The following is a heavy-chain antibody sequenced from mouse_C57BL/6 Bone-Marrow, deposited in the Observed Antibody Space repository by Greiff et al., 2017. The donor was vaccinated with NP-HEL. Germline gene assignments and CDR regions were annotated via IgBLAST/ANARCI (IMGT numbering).Heavy chain of an antibody. CDR2: INPNNGGT. CDR1: GYTFTDYY. J-gene: IGHJ3*01. Sequence: VQLKQSGPELVKPGASVKISCKASGYTFTDYYMNWVKQSHGKSLEWIGDINPNNGGTSYNQKFKGKATLTVDKSSSTAYMELRSLTSEDSAVYDCARGEGSYYGSSYGFAYWGQGTLVTVSA. D-gene: IGHD1-1*01. CDR3: ARGEGSYYGSSYGFAY. V-gene: IGHV1-26*01.